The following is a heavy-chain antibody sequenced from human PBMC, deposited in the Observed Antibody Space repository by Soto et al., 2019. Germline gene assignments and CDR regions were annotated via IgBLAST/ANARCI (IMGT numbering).Heavy chain of an antibody. V-gene: IGHV1-69*01. CDR3: ARDPPAESKGEIWFDP. J-gene: IGHJ5*02. CDR2: IIPIFGTA. Sequence: VQSGAEVKKPXSSVKVSXXXXGXTFSSYAIXXXXXXXXXXXXXXGGIIPIFGTANYAQKFQGRVTITADESTSTAYMELSSLRSEDTAVYYCARDPPAESKGEIWFDPWGQGTLVTVSS. CDR1: GXTFSSYA. D-gene: IGHD3-10*01.